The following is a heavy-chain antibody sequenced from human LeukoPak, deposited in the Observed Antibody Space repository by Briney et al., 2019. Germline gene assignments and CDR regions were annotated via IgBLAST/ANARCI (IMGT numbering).Heavy chain of an antibody. CDR1: GGSISSYY. D-gene: IGHD6-19*01. CDR3: AGGYSSGWYFDY. Sequence: SETLSLTCTVSGGSISSYYWSWIRQPPGKGLEWIGYIYYSGGTNYNPSLKSRVTISVDTSKNQFSLKLSSVTAADTAVYYCAGGYSSGWYFDYWGQGTLVTVSS. J-gene: IGHJ4*02. CDR2: IYYSGGT. V-gene: IGHV4-59*01.